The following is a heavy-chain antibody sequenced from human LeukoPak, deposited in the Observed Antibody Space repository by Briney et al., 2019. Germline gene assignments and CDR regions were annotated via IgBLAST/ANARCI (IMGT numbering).Heavy chain of an antibody. V-gene: IGHV1-8*03. Sequence: GASVKVSCKASGYTFTSYAINWVRQAAGQGLEWMGWMNPNSGNTGYAQKFQGRVTITRNTSISTAYMELSSLRSEDTAVYYCARARGGHLTLYYYYYYMDVWGKGTTVTVSS. CDR2: MNPNSGNT. J-gene: IGHJ6*03. CDR3: ARARGGHLTLYYYYYYMDV. D-gene: IGHD1-14*01. CDR1: GYTFTSYA.